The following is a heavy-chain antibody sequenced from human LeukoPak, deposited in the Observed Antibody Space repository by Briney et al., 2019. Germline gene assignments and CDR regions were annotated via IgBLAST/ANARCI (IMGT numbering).Heavy chain of an antibody. CDR2: ILYDRSNK. Sequence: GGSLRLFCAASGLTFSSYGMHWVRQAPGKGLEWVAFILYDRSNKYYADSVKGRFTISRDNSKNTLYLQMNSLRAEDTAVYYCAKGGGIVVVPAAREGDYWGQGTLVTVSS. V-gene: IGHV3-30*02. J-gene: IGHJ4*02. CDR1: GLTFSSYG. CDR3: AKGGGIVVVPAAREGDY. D-gene: IGHD2-2*01.